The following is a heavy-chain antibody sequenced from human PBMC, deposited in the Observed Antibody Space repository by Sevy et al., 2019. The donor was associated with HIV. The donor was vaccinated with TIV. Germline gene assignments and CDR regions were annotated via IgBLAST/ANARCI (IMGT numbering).Heavy chain of an antibody. Sequence: GGSLRLSCAASGFTFSSYEMNWVRQAPGKGLEWVSAISGSGGSTYYADSVKGRFTISRDNSKNTLYLQMNSLRAEDTAVYYCAKRSRYCSGGSCPAHFDYWGQGTLVTVSS. CDR2: ISGSGGST. CDR1: GFTFSSYE. D-gene: IGHD2-15*01. CDR3: AKRSRYCSGGSCPAHFDY. J-gene: IGHJ4*02. V-gene: IGHV3-23*01.